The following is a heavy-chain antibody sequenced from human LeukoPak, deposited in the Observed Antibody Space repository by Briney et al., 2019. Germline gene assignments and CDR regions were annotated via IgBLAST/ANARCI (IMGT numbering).Heavy chain of an antibody. J-gene: IGHJ5*02. CDR1: GYTFTSYA. Sequence: GASVKVSCKASGYTFTSYAMHWVRQAPGQRLEWMGWINAGNGNTKYSQKFQGRVTITRDTSASTAYMELSSLRSEDTAVYYCARVVAGIVGFDPWGQGTLVTVSS. CDR2: INAGNGNT. V-gene: IGHV1-3*01. CDR3: ARVVAGIVGFDP. D-gene: IGHD6-19*01.